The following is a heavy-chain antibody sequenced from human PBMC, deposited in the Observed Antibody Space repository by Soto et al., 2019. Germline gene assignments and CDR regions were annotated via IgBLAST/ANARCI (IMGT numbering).Heavy chain of an antibody. CDR1: GGTFSSYT. CDR3: ARDKKGCSSTSCYEGDY. D-gene: IGHD2-2*01. CDR2: IIPILGIA. J-gene: IGHJ4*02. V-gene: IGHV1-69*08. Sequence: QVQLVQSGAEVKKPGSSVKVSCKASGGTFSSYTISWVRQAPGQGLEWMGRIIPILGIANYAQKFQGRVTITAHKSTSTAYMELSSLRSEDTAVYYCARDKKGCSSTSCYEGDYWGQGTLVTVSS.